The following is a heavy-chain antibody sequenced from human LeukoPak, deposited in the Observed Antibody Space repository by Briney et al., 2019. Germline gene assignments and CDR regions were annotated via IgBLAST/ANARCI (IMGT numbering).Heavy chain of an antibody. J-gene: IGHJ6*03. CDR2: INPNSGGT. CDR3: ARDSIGDIVVVPVWYMDV. D-gene: IGHD2-2*01. Sequence: ASVKVSCKASGYTFTGYYMHWVRQAPGQGLEWMGWINPNSGGTNYAQKFQGRVTMTRDTSISTAYMELSRLRSDDTAVYYCARDSIGDIVVVPVWYMDVWGKGTTVTISS. CDR1: GYTFTGYY. V-gene: IGHV1-2*02.